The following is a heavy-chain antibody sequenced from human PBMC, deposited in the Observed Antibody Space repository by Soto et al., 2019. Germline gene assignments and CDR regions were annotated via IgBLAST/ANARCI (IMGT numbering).Heavy chain of an antibody. V-gene: IGHV1-69*13. CDR3: ARELRITTAGTRAYDY. J-gene: IGHJ4*02. D-gene: IGHD6-13*01. Sequence: AASVKVSCKASGDTFNSYAVNWVRQAPGQGLEWMGGIIPIFGAANYAQKFQGRVTITADESTSTVYMELRSLRSDDTAVFYCARELRITTAGTRAYDYWGQGTLVTVSS. CDR1: GDTFNSYA. CDR2: IIPIFGAA.